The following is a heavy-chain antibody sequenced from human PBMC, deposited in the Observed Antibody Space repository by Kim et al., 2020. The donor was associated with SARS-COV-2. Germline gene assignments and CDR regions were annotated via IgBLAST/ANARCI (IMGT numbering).Heavy chain of an antibody. CDR1: GFTFSSYA. CDR3: ARGNSSSWQSDYYYYGMDV. V-gene: IGHV3-64*01. Sequence: GGSLRLSCAASGFTFSSYAMHWVRQAPGKGLEYVSAISSNGGSTYYANSVKGRFTISRDNSKNTLYLQMGSLRAEDMAVYYCARGNSSSWQSDYYYYGMDVWGQGTTVTVSS. CDR2: ISSNGGST. D-gene: IGHD6-13*01. J-gene: IGHJ6*02.